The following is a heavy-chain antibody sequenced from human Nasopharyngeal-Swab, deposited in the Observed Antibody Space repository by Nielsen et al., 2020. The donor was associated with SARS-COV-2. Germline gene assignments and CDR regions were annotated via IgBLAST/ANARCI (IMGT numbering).Heavy chain of an antibody. V-gene: IGHV1-69*13. J-gene: IGHJ4*02. CDR2: IIPIFGTA. D-gene: IGHD3-9*01. CDR3: ARGPGFDWLFQFDY. Sequence: SVKVSCKASGGTFSSYAISWVRQAPGQGLEWMGGIIPIFGTANYAQKFQGRVTITADESTSKAYMELSSLRSEDTAVYYCARGPGFDWLFQFDYWGQGILVTVSS. CDR1: GGTFSSYA.